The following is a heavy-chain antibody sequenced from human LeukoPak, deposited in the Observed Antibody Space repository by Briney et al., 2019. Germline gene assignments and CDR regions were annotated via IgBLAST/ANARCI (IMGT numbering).Heavy chain of an antibody. J-gene: IGHJ5*02. CDR2: ISAYNGNT. CDR3: ARSRIGWFDP. CDR1: RYTFTSYG. V-gene: IGHV1-18*01. Sequence: ASVKVSCKPSRYTFTSYGISWVRQAPAQGREWMGWISAYNGNTNYAQNLQGRVTMTTDTSTSTAYMELRSLRSDDTDVYYCARSRIGWFDPWGQGTLVTVSS. D-gene: IGHD2/OR15-2a*01.